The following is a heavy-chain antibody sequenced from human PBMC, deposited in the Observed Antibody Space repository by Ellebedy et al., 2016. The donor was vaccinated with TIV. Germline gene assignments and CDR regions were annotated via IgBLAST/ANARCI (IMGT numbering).Heavy chain of an antibody. Sequence: GESLKISXAASGFTFSDFYMSWIRQAPGKGLEWVSYISGSGSTIYYADSVKGRFTISRDNAKNSLYLQMNSLRAEDTAVYYCARDRRGRSGEFRDYWGQGTLVTVSS. CDR1: GFTFSDFY. V-gene: IGHV3-11*01. CDR3: ARDRRGRSGEFRDY. J-gene: IGHJ4*02. CDR2: ISGSGSTI. D-gene: IGHD3-10*01.